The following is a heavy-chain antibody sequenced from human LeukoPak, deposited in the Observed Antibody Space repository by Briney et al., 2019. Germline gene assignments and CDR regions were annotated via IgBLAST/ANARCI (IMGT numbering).Heavy chain of an antibody. D-gene: IGHD3-22*01. V-gene: IGHV4-59*01. Sequence: SETLSLTCIVSGGSISSYYWSWIRQPPGKGLEWIGYIYYSGSTNYNPSLKSRVTISVDTSKNQFSLKLSSVTAADTAVYYCVRTLPHYDSSGYYFDYWGQGTLVTVSS. CDR3: VRTLPHYDSSGYYFDY. CDR2: IYYSGST. J-gene: IGHJ4*02. CDR1: GGSISSYY.